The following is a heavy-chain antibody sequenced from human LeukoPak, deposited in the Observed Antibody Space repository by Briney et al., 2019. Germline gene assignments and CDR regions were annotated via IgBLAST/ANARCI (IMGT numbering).Heavy chain of an antibody. Sequence: VASVKVSCKASGYTFTGYYMHWVRQAPGQGIEWMGRINPNSGGTNYAQKFQGRVTMTRDTSISTAYMELSRLRSDDTAVYYCARTMIVPLPGDAFDIWGQGTMVTVSS. CDR2: INPNSGGT. V-gene: IGHV1-2*06. CDR1: GYTFTGYY. CDR3: ARTMIVPLPGDAFDI. D-gene: IGHD3-22*01. J-gene: IGHJ3*02.